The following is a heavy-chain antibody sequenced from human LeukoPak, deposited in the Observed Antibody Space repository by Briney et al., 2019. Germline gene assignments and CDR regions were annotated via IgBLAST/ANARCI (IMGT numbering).Heavy chain of an antibody. D-gene: IGHD4-17*01. CDR2: IYWNDDK. CDR3: ALGSTVITSWDY. CDR1: GFSLSTNAVG. V-gene: IGHV2-5*01. Sequence: ESGPTLAKPTQTLTLTCTFSGFSLSTNAVGVGWIRQPPGKALEWLALIYWNDDKPYRPSLKSRLSISKDTSKNQVVLTMTKMDPVDTATYYCALGSTVITSWDYWGQETLVTVSS. J-gene: IGHJ4*02.